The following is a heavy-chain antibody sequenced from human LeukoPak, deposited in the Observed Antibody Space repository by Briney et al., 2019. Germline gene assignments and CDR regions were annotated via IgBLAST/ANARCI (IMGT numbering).Heavy chain of an antibody. CDR3: VKDSSGPFSNFDY. V-gene: IGHV3-64D*06. CDR2: ISSNGGST. Sequence: AGSLRLSCSASGFTFSSYAMHWVRPAPRKGLEYVSAISSNGGSTYYADSVKGRFSVSRDNSKNTLYLQMSSLRAEDTAVYYCVKDSSGPFSNFDYWGQGTLVTVSS. CDR1: GFTFSSYA. D-gene: IGHD6-19*01. J-gene: IGHJ4*02.